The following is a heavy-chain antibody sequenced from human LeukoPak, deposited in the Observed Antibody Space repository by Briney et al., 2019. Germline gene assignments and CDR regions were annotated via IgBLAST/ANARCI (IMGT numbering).Heavy chain of an antibody. V-gene: IGHV1-18*01. J-gene: IGHJ3*02. CDR2: ISPYNGNT. CDR3: ARDPCTGGSCHDSFDM. CDR1: GCTFNKYV. Sequence: ASVKVSCKASGCTFNKYVVSWVQQAPGQGLEWMGWISPYNGNTNYAQRLQDRVTMTTDTSTSTAYMELRSLRSDETAVYYCARDPCTGGSCHDSFDMWGQGTMVTVSS. D-gene: IGHD2-15*01.